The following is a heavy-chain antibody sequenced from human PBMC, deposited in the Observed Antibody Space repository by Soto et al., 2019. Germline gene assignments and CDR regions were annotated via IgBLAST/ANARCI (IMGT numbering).Heavy chain of an antibody. V-gene: IGHV4-59*01. J-gene: IGHJ6*02. CDR1: GGSISSYY. Sequence: SETLSLTCTVSGGSISSYYWSWIRQPPGKGLEWIGYIYYSGSTNYNPSLKSRVTISVDTSKNQFSLKLSSVTAADTAVYYCARYRRYSGYEDYYGMDVWGQGTMVTVSS. CDR3: ARYRRYSGYEDYYGMDV. CDR2: IYYSGST. D-gene: IGHD5-12*01.